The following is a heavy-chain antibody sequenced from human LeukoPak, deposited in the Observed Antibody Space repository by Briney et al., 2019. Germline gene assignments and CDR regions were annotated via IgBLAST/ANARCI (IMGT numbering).Heavy chain of an antibody. CDR2: ISYDGSNK. CDR1: GLTFSSYA. CDR3: ARSFGYGVDAFDI. Sequence: GGSLRLSCAASGLTFSSYAMHWVRQAPGKGLEWVAVISYDGSNKYYADSVKGRFTISRDNSKNTLYLQMNSLRAEDTAVYYCARSFGYGVDAFDIWGQGTMVTVSS. V-gene: IGHV3-30*04. J-gene: IGHJ3*02. D-gene: IGHD5-18*01.